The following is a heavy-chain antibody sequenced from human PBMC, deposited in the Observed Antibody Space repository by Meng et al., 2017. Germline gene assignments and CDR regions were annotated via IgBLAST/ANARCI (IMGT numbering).Heavy chain of an antibody. V-gene: IGHV1-8*01. CDR1: GYTFTSYD. Sequence: ASVKVSCKASGYTFTSYDINWVRQATGQGLEWMGWMNPNSGNTGYAQKFQGRVTMTRNTSISTAYMELSSLRSEDTAVYYCAREGVLLWFGEGGNWFDPWGQGTLVTVSS. J-gene: IGHJ5*02. CDR2: MNPNSGNT. D-gene: IGHD3-10*01. CDR3: AREGVLLWFGEGGNWFDP.